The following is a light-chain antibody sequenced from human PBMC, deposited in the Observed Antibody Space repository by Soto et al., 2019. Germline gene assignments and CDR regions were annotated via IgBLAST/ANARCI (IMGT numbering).Light chain of an antibody. CDR3: QQRSNWPIT. J-gene: IGKJ5*01. CDR1: RSVSSY. Sequence: IVLTQSPGTLSLSPGESATLSCRATRSVSSYFAWYQQKPGQAPRLLIYDASSRPTDIPARFSGSGSGTDFTLTISSLEPEDFALYYCQQRSNWPITFGQGTRLE. CDR2: DAS. V-gene: IGKV3-11*01.